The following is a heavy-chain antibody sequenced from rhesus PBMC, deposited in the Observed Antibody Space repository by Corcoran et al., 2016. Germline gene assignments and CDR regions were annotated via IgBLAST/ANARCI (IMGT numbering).Heavy chain of an antibody. CDR1: CISIPPHY. V-gene: IGHV4-147*01. CDR2: VSGSSGST. Sequence: QVQLQESGPGLVKPSETLSLTCTVSCISIPPHYWTWIRQSPGKGLEWIGYVSGSSGSTSYNPSLNSRVTISKDTSENQFYLRLNSMTAADTAVYYCARDAVSLDVWGRGLLVTVSS. CDR3: ARDAVSLDV. J-gene: IGHJ5-2*02.